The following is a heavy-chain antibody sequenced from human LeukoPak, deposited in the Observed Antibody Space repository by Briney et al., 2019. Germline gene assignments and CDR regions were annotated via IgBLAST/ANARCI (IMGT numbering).Heavy chain of an antibody. V-gene: IGHV3-23*01. Sequence: GGSLGLSCAASGFTFSTYAMSWVRQAPGKGLEWVSCITGSRSTYYADSVKGRFTISRDNSKNTLYLQMNSLRAEDTAVYYCAKPAWELLDAPLGNWGQGTLVTVSS. J-gene: IGHJ4*02. CDR3: AKPAWELLDAPLGN. CDR1: GFTFSTYA. CDR2: ITGSRST. D-gene: IGHD1-26*01.